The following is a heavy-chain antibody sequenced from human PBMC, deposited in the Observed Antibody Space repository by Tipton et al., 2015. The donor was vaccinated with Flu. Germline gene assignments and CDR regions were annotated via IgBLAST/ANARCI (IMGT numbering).Heavy chain of an antibody. CDR2: IYPGDSDT. Sequence: QLVQSGAEVKKPGESLKISCKGSGYGFTSYWIGWVRQMPGKGLEWMGIIYPGDSDTRYSPSFQGQVTISADKSISTAYLQWSSLKASDTAMYYCARRDYYDSSGYLADAFDIWGQGTMVIVSS. D-gene: IGHD3-22*01. CDR1: GYGFTSYW. V-gene: IGHV5-51*01. CDR3: ARRDYYDSSGYLADAFDI. J-gene: IGHJ3*02.